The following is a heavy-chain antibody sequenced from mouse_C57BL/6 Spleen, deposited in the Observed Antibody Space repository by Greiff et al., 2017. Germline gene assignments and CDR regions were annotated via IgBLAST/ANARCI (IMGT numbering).Heavy chain of an antibody. CDR1: GFSFNTYA. J-gene: IGHJ4*01. CDR3: VSSYAMDY. CDR2: IRSKSNNYAT. V-gene: IGHV10-1*01. Sequence: EVKLMESGGGLVQPKGSLKLSCAASGFSFNTYAMNWVRQAPGKGLEWVARIRSKSNNYATYYADSVKDRFTISRDESESMLYLQMNNLKTEDTAMYYCVSSYAMDYWGQGTSVTVSS.